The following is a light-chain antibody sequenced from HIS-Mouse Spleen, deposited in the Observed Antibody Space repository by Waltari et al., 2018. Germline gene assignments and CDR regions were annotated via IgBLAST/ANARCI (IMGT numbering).Light chain of an antibody. J-gene: IGKJ4*01. V-gene: IGKV1-5*03. CDR1: QSISSW. Sequence: DIQMTQSPSTLSASVGDRVTITCRASQSISSWLAWYQQKPGKAPKLLIYKASSLESGGPSSFSSSGSGTEFTLTISSLQPDEFATYYCQQYNSYSKLTFGGGTKVEIK. CDR3: QQYNSYSKLT. CDR2: KAS.